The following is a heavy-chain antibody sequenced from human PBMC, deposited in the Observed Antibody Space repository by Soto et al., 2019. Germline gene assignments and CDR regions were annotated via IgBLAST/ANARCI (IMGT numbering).Heavy chain of an antibody. CDR2: IYYSGIT. D-gene: IGHD2-15*01. CDR3: ARGYCSGGSCYFPYYYYGMDV. J-gene: IGHJ6*02. Sequence: SETLSLTGTVSGGSISSYYCSWIRQPPWKGLEWIGYIYYSGITNYNPSLKSRVTISVGTSKNQFSLKLSSVTAADTAVYYCARGYCSGGSCYFPYYYYGMDVCGQGTTVTVSS. V-gene: IGHV4-59*01. CDR1: GGSISSYY.